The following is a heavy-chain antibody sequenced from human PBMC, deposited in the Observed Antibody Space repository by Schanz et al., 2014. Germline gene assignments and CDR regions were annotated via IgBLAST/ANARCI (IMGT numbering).Heavy chain of an antibody. V-gene: IGHV3-23*04. D-gene: IGHD2-8*02. Sequence: EVQLVESGGGWVQPGGSLRLSCAASGFTFTNYAMSWVRQAPGKGLEWVSLISDSGDTAYYADSVKGRFTISRDNFKGALYLQMSSLRAEDTAVYYCAKSLESCPGGRCSRGYFDYWGQGTLVTVSS. CDR1: GFTFTNYA. CDR3: AKSLESCPGGRCSRGYFDY. J-gene: IGHJ4*02. CDR2: ISDSGDTA.